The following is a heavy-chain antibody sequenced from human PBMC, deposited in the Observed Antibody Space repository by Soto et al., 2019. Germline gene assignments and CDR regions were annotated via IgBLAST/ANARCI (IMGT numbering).Heavy chain of an antibody. J-gene: IGHJ4*02. Sequence: WSWIRQTPGKGLEWIGYIYYSGSTNYNPSLKSRVTISVDTSKNQFSLNLRSMSPADTAVYDCARVGGFAAGTSDYWARGTLVT. D-gene: IGHD6-13*01. V-gene: IGHV4-59*01. CDR3: ARVGGFAAGTSDY. CDR2: IYYSGST.